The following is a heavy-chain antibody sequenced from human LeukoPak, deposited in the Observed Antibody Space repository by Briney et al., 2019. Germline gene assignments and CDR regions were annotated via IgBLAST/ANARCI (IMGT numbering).Heavy chain of an antibody. CDR3: AKRQWLDGGSDY. V-gene: IGHV3-23*01. CDR2: ISGSGGST. J-gene: IGHJ4*02. Sequence: PGGSLRLSCAASGFTFSSYAMSWVRQAPGKGLEWVSAISGSGGSTYYADSVKGRFTISRGNSKNTLYLQMNSLRAEDTAVYYCAKRQWLDGGSDYWGQGTLVTVSS. D-gene: IGHD6-19*01. CDR1: GFTFSSYA.